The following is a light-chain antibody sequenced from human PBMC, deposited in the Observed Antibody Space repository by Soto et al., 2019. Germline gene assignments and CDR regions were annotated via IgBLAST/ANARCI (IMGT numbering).Light chain of an antibody. Sequence: QSVLIQPPSVSGAPGQTVTISCSGSGSNIGDNAVTWYQQVPGKAPRLLIHYDDLLPSGVSDRFSGSKSGTSASLAISGLQPEDEADYYCAARDDRLNGRVFGGGTKLTVL. J-gene: IGLJ2*01. CDR2: YDD. V-gene: IGLV1-36*01. CDR3: AARDDRLNGRV. CDR1: GSNIGDNA.